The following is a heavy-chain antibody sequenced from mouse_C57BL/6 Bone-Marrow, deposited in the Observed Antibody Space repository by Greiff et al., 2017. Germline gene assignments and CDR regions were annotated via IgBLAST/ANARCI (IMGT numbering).Heavy chain of an antibody. CDR1: GYTFTTYP. Sequence: VQVVESGAELVKPGASVKMSCKASGYTFTTYPIEWMKQNHGKSLEWIGNFHPYNDDTKYNEKFKGKATLTVEKSSSTVYLELSRLTADDSAVYYCARWGSNGGAMDYWGQGTSVTVSS. CDR3: ARWGSNGGAMDY. D-gene: IGHD1-1*01. V-gene: IGHV1-47*01. CDR2: FHPYNDDT. J-gene: IGHJ4*01.